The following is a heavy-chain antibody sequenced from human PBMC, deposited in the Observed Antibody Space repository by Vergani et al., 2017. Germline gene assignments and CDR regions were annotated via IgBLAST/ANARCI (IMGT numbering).Heavy chain of an antibody. V-gene: IGHV3-48*03. Sequence: EVQLVESGGGLVQPGGSLRLSCAASGFTFSSYEMNWVRQAPGKGLEWVSYISSSGSTIYYADSVKGRFTISRDNSKNTLYLQMNSLRAEDTAVYYCARDAGYDGALPDYWGQGTLVTVSS. J-gene: IGHJ4*02. CDR3: ARDAGYDGALPDY. CDR2: ISSSGSTI. CDR1: GFTFSSYE. D-gene: IGHD3-3*01.